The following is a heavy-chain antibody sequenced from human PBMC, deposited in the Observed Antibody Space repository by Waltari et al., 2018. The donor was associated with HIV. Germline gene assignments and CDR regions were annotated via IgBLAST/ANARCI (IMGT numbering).Heavy chain of an antibody. Sequence: ETLSLTCTVSGGSVSSGTYYWSWIRQPPGKGLEFIGYIYYSGSANYNPSLKSRVTIPVDTSKNQFSLKLRSVTAADTAVYYCARSSVAGTGDYWGQGTLVTVSS. CDR2: IYYSGSA. CDR1: GGSVSSGTYY. J-gene: IGHJ4*02. CDR3: ARSSVAGTGDY. D-gene: IGHD6-19*01. V-gene: IGHV4-61*01.